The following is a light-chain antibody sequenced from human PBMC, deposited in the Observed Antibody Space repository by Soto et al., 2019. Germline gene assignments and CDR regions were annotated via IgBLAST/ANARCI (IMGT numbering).Light chain of an antibody. Sequence: DIQMTQSPSTLSASVGDRVTITCRASQSISTYLAWYQQKPGKAPQLLIYDASTLESGVPSRFSGSGSGTEFTLTVCSLQPDESETYYCQQYSTYTTFGGGTKVDIK. V-gene: IGKV1-5*01. CDR2: DAS. J-gene: IGKJ4*01. CDR3: QQYSTYTT. CDR1: QSISTY.